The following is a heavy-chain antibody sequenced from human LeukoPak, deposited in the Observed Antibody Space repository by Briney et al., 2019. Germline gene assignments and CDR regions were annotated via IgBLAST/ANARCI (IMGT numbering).Heavy chain of an antibody. CDR3: ARSTVTNRHYFDY. CDR1: GFTFSTFD. J-gene: IGHJ4*02. CDR2: IWFDGGNT. D-gene: IGHD4-17*01. Sequence: PERSLRLSCAASGFTFSTFDMHWVRQTPGKGLEWVALIWFDGGNTYYTASVKGRFTISRDNSKNTVYLQMNSLRDEDTAVYHCARSTVTNRHYFDYWGQGTQVTVSS. V-gene: IGHV3-33*01.